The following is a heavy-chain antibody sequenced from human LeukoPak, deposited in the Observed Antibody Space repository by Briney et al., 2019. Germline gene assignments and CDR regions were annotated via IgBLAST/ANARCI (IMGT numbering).Heavy chain of an antibody. D-gene: IGHD1-26*01. CDR2: INTDESTT. J-gene: IGHJ4*02. CDR3: ARGRGGSYHY. Sequence: TAGSLRLSCAASGFTFSNDWMHWVRQAPGKGLVRVSRINTDESTTTYADSVKGRFTISRDNAKNTLYLQMNSLRVEDTAVYYCARGRGGSYHYWGQGTLVSVSS. CDR1: GFTFSNDW. V-gene: IGHV3-74*01.